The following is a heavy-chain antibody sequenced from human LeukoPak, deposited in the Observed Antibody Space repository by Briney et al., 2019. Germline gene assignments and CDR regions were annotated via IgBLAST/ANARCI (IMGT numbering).Heavy chain of an antibody. D-gene: IGHD6-19*01. V-gene: IGHV3-9*03. CDR1: GFSFSNYA. CDR3: AKDVYRSGWPPGAFDI. J-gene: IGHJ3*02. CDR2: ISWNSGSI. Sequence: PGGTQRLSCATSGFSFSNYAMHWVRQAPGKGLEWVSGISWNSGSIGYADSVKGRFTISRDNAKNSLYLQMNSLRAEDMALYYCAKDVYRSGWPPGAFDIWGQGTMVTVSS.